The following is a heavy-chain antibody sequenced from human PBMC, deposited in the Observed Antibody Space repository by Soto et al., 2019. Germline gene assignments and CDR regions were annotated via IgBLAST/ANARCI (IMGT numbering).Heavy chain of an antibody. V-gene: IGHV5-51*01. CDR1: GDSFTGFW. CDR3: TRQHALDSLVWYN. CDR2: IYPRDSEI. Sequence: GESLKISCQVFGDSFTGFWIGLLRHSPGKGLEWVGSIYPRDSEIRYNPSFEGQVTVSADRSTTPALLQWSSLMASDTAIYYCTRQHALDSLVWYNWGRGTMVTLSS. D-gene: IGHD1-1*01. J-gene: IGHJ4*02.